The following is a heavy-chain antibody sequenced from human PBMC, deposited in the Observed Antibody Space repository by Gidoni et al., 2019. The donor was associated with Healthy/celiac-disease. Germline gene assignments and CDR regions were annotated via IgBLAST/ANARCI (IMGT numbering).Heavy chain of an antibody. J-gene: IGHJ4*02. D-gene: IGHD1-26*01. CDR1: GFTFSNAW. V-gene: IGHV3-15*01. CDR3: TTDISWPTIVGATIPFDY. Sequence: EVQLVESGGGLVKPGGSLRLACAASGFTFSNAWMSWVRQAPGKGLEWVGRIKSKTDGGTTDYAAPVKGRFTISRDDSKNTLYLQMNSLKTEDTAVYYCTTDISWPTIVGATIPFDYWGQGTLVTVSS. CDR2: IKSKTDGGTT.